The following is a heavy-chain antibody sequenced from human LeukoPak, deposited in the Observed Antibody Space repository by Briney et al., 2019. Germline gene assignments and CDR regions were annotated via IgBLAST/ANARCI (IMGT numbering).Heavy chain of an antibody. Sequence: GESLKISCKGSGYSFTSYWIGWVRQMPGKGLEWMGIIYPGDSDTRYRPSFQGQVTISPDKSISTAYLQWSSLKASDTAMYYCARLVTVAGTDIAEYFQHWGQGTLVTVSS. J-gene: IGHJ1*01. V-gene: IGHV5-51*01. CDR1: GYSFTSYW. D-gene: IGHD6-19*01. CDR2: IYPGDSDT. CDR3: ARLVTVAGTDIAEYFQH.